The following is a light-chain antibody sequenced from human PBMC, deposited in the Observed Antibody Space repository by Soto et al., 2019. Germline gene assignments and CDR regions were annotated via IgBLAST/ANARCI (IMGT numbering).Light chain of an antibody. Sequence: EIVLTQSPGTLSLSPGERVTISCRASQSLSGSWLAWYQQKPGQAPRFLIYSASNRAAGIPARFSGGGSGTDFALTINRLEPEDFAVYYCQQYGTSPITFGQGTRLEIK. J-gene: IGKJ5*01. CDR2: SAS. CDR3: QQYGTSPIT. CDR1: QSLSGSW. V-gene: IGKV3-20*01.